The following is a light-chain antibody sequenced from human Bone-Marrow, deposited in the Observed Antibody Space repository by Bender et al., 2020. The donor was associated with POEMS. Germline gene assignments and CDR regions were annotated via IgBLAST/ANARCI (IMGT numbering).Light chain of an antibody. CDR3: CSYTTMFSYV. V-gene: IGLV2-8*01. CDR2: EVT. J-gene: IGLJ1*01. Sequence: QSALTQPPSASGSPGQSVTISCTGTSSDVGGSQYVSWYQQHPGKVPKVMIYEVTKRPSGVPDRFSGSKSGNTASLTVSGLQAEDEADYYCCSYTTMFSYVFGTGTKVTVL. CDR1: SSDVGGSQY.